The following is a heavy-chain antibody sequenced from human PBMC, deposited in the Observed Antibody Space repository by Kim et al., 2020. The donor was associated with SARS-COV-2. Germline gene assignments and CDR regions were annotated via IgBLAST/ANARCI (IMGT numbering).Heavy chain of an antibody. CDR2: ISAYNGNT. V-gene: IGHV1-18*01. J-gene: IGHJ6*02. CDR1: GYTFTSYG. CDR3: ARGYYGSGSYHVDYYYGMDV. D-gene: IGHD3-10*01. Sequence: ASVKVSCKASGYTFTSYGISWVRQAPGQGLEWMGWISAYNGNTNYAQKLQGRVTMTTDTSTSTAYMELRSLRSDDTAVYYCARGYYGSGSYHVDYYYGMDVWGQGTTVTVSS.